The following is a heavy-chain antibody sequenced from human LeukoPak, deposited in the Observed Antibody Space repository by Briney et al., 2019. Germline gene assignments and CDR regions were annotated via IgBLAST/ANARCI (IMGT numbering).Heavy chain of an antibody. CDR3: AKQGSGGGPPFDP. CDR1: GDSVNSFYY. V-gene: IGHV4-39*01. D-gene: IGHD1-26*01. CDR2: VYYNGRT. Sequence: PSEALSLTCTVSGDSVNSFYYWGWIRQPPGKGLEWIASVYYNGRTYTNPSLKSRVTISVDTSKNHFSLKLDSVTAADTAVYYWAKQGSGGGPPFDPWGKEPRATVSS. J-gene: IGHJ5*02.